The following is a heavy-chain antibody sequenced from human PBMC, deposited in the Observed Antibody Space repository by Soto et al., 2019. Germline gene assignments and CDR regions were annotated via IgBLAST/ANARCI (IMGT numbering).Heavy chain of an antibody. V-gene: IGHV3-9*01. CDR3: AKDAIHVLLGYTYGAGGMDV. J-gene: IGHJ6*02. D-gene: IGHD5-18*01. CDR1: GFTFDDYA. Sequence: LRLSCAASGFTFDDYAMHWVRLAPGKGLEWVSGISWNSGDIYYADSVKGRFTISRDNAKNSLYLQMNSLRPDDTAMYYCAKDAIHVLLGYTYGAGGMDVWGQGTTVTVSS. CDR2: ISWNSGDI.